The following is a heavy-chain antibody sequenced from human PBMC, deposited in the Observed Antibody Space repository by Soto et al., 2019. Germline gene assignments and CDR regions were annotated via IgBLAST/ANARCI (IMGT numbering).Heavy chain of an antibody. D-gene: IGHD3-3*01. V-gene: IGHV1-2*02. Sequence: QLHLVQSGAVVKKPGASVTVSCSASGYPVTAYYMHWVRQAPGRGLEWMGGINPATGAAKYTQTFQARVTMSRDTSTSKVFMELSGLTSEDTAVFYCARGGGVGVAGSAAFDMWGQGTLVTVSS. CDR1: GYPVTAYY. J-gene: IGHJ3*02. CDR3: ARGGGVGVAGSAAFDM. CDR2: INPATGAA.